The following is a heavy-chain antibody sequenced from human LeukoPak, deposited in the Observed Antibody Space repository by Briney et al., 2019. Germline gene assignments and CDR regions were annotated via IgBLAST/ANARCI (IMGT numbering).Heavy chain of an antibody. CDR2: INAGNGNT. J-gene: IGHJ6*03. CDR1: GYTFTSYA. D-gene: IGHD3-22*01. CDR3: AIVVVISTRSYYYYYYYMDV. Sequence: ASVKVSCKASGYTFTSYAMHWVRQAPGQRLEWMGWINAGNGNTKYSQKFQGRVTITADESTSTAYMELSSLRSEDTAVYYCAIVVVISTRSYYYYYYYMDVWGKGTTVTVSS. V-gene: IGHV1-3*01.